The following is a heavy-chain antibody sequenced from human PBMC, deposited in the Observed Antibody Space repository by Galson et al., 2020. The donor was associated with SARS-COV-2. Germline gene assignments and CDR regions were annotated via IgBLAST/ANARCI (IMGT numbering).Heavy chain of an antibody. J-gene: IGHJ4*02. V-gene: IGHV3-15*05. CDR1: GFSFTNAW. Sequence: GGSLRLSCAASGFSFTNAWMSWVRQAPGKGLEWVGRIKSRTDGGIRDHAAAVKGRFTISRDDLRNTLYLQMNSLKTEDTAVYYCTSMTTLVVGDSVDYWGQGTLVTVSS. CDR3: TSMTTLVVGDSVDY. CDR2: IKSRTDGGIR. D-gene: IGHD3-22*01.